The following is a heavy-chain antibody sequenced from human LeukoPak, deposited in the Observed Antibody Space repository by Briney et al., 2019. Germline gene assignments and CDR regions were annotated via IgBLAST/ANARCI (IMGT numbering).Heavy chain of an antibody. CDR2: IRPSGDNT. CDR3: AKAGAVVVVAAKYFDY. D-gene: IGHD2-15*01. Sequence: GGALRLSCAASGFTFSSYDMTWVRQAPGRGLEWVSSIRPSGDNTYYGDSVKGRFTISRDNSKNTLYLQMNSLRAEDTAVYYCAKAGAVVVVAAKYFDYWGQGTLVTVSS. V-gene: IGHV3-23*01. J-gene: IGHJ4*02. CDR1: GFTFSSYD.